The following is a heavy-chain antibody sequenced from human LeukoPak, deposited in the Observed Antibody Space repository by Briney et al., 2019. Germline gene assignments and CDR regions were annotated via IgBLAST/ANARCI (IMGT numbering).Heavy chain of an antibody. CDR2: IYSGGST. D-gene: IGHD3-16*02. CDR1: GFTVSSNY. J-gene: IGHJ4*02. V-gene: IGHV3-66*01. Sequence: GGSLRLSCAASGFTVSSNYMSWVRQAPGKGLEWVSVIYSGGSTYYADSVKGRFTISRDNSKNTLYLQMNSLRAEDTAVYYCARERVMITFGGVIVDWGQGTLVTVSS. CDR3: ARERVMITFGGVIVD.